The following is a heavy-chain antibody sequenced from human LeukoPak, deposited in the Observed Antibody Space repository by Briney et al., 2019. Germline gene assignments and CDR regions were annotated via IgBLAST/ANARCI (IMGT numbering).Heavy chain of an antibody. V-gene: IGHV4-59*01. Sequence: PSETLSLTCTVSGGSISSYYWSWIRQPPGKGLEWIGYIYYSGSTNYNPSLKSRVTISVDTSKNQFSLKLSSVTAADTAVYYCARVEVAAAGAHFDYWGQGTLVTVSS. CDR2: IYYSGST. J-gene: IGHJ4*02. CDR1: GGSISSYY. D-gene: IGHD6-13*01. CDR3: ARVEVAAAGAHFDY.